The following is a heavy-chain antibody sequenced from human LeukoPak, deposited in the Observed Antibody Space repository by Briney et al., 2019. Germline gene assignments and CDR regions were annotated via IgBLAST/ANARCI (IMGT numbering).Heavy chain of an antibody. D-gene: IGHD1-14*01. CDR3: ARHGTISSESYFDY. CDR2: IHNSGRT. Sequence: SETLSLTCSVSGGSVSSYYWSWIRQSPGEGLEWIGYIHNSGRTNYNPSLKSRVTGFVDTSKNQVSLRLSSVTAADTAVYYCARHGTISSESYFDYWGQGALVTVSS. V-gene: IGHV4-59*08. J-gene: IGHJ4*02. CDR1: GGSVSSYY.